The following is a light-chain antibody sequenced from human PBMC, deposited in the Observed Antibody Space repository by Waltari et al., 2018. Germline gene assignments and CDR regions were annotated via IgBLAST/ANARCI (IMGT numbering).Light chain of an antibody. CDR3: QSYDTSLLGV. Sequence: QSVLTQPPSVSGAPGQRVTLSCTGSSSNLGAGYDVPWYHQLPGTAPKLLIYGNDNRPSGVPDRFSGSKSGTSASLAITGLQAEDEAHYYCQSYDTSLLGVFGGGTKLTVL. J-gene: IGLJ3*02. CDR1: SSNLGAGYD. V-gene: IGLV1-40*01. CDR2: GND.